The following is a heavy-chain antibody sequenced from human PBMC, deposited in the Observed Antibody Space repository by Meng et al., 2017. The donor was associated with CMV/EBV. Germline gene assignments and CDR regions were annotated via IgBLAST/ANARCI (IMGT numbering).Heavy chain of an antibody. CDR3: ARAWVGEEYYFDY. V-gene: IGHV1-18*01. CDR2: ISAYNGNT. J-gene: IGHJ4*02. D-gene: IGHD3-10*01. Sequence: QVQVVRAGAEGEKAGGPRKVSCQASGYTFTSYGNSWVRQAPGQGLEWMGWISAYNGNTNYAQKLQGRVTMTTDTSTSTAYMELRSLRSDDTAVYYCARAWVGEEYYFDYWGQGTLVTVSS. CDR1: GYTFTSYG.